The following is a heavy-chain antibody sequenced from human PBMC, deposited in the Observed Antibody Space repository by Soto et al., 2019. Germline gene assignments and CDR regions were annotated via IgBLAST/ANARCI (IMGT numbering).Heavy chain of an antibody. CDR3: TTDRAAYYDFWSGYLKRGYSGYDSGRNY. J-gene: IGHJ4*02. CDR1: GFTFSNAW. V-gene: IGHV3-15*01. CDR2: IKSKTDGGTT. Sequence: GGSLRLSCAASGFTFSNAWMSWVRQAPGKGLEWVGRIKSKTDGGTTDYAAPVKGKFTISRDDSKNTLDLQMNSLKTEDTAVYYCTTDRAAYYDFWSGYLKRGYSGYDSGRNYWGQGTLVTVSS. D-gene: IGHD3-3*01.